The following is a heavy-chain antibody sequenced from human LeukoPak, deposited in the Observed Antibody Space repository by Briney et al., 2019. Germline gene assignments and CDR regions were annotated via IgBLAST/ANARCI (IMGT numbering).Heavy chain of an antibody. J-gene: IGHJ4*02. CDR1: GYTFTGYY. CDR2: INPNSGGT. V-gene: IGHV1-2*02. D-gene: IGHD3-3*01. Sequence: ASVKVSCKASGYTFTGYYMHWVRQAPGQGLEWMGWINPNSGGTNYAQKFQGRVTMTRDTSISTAYMELSRLRSDDTAVYHCARDLFYDFWSGSYDYWGQGTLVTVSS. CDR3: ARDLFYDFWSGSYDY.